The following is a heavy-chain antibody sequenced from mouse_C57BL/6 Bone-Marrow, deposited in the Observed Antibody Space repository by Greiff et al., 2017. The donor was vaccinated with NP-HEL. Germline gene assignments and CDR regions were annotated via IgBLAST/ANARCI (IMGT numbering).Heavy chain of an antibody. V-gene: IGHV10-1*01. D-gene: IGHD3-2*02. Sequence: EVQLVESGGGLVQPKGSLKLSCAASGFSFNTYAMNWVRQAPGKGLEWVARIRSKSNNYATYYADSVKDRFTISRDDSESMLYLQMNNLKTEDTAMYYCVRHSSSGYNYFDYWGQGTTLTVSS. CDR3: VRHSSSGYNYFDY. CDR1: GFSFNTYA. J-gene: IGHJ2*01. CDR2: IRSKSNNYAT.